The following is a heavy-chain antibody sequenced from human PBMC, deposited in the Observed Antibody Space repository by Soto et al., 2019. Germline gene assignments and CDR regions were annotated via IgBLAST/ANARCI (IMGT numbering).Heavy chain of an antibody. J-gene: IGHJ5*02. CDR1: GGSFSGYY. V-gene: IGHV4-34*01. CDR3: ARERDYWFDP. Sequence: PSETLSLTCAVYGGSFSGYYWSWIRQPPGKGLEWIGEINHSGSTNYNPSLKSRVTISVDTSKNQFSLKLSSVTAADTAVYYCARERDYWFDPWGQGTLVTVSS. CDR2: INHSGST.